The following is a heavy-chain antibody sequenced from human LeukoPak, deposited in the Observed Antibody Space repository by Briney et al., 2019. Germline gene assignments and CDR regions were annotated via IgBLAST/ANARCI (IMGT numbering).Heavy chain of an antibody. CDR3: AREENRYGDSEY. V-gene: IGHV3-23*01. CDR1: GFSLSMYW. J-gene: IGHJ4*02. D-gene: IGHD4-17*01. Sequence: GGSLRLSCTAAGFSLSMYWMSWVRQAPGKGLEWVSAMNSGGGNIYYAESVKGRLTISRDISKNTLYLQMNSLRAEDTAVYYCAREENRYGDSEYWGQGILVTVSS. CDR2: MNSGGGNI.